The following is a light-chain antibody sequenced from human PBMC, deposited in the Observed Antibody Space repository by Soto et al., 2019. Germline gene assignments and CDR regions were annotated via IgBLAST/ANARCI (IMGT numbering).Light chain of an antibody. CDR3: QQSYNTPPWT. CDR2: AAS. J-gene: IGKJ1*01. V-gene: IGKV1-39*01. Sequence: DIQMTQSPSFVSASVGDRVTITCRASRSIATYLKWYQQKPGKAPKLLIYAASSLQSGVPSRFSGSGSGTDFTLTIGSLQPEDFATYYCQQSYNTPPWTFGQGTKVDIK. CDR1: RSIATY.